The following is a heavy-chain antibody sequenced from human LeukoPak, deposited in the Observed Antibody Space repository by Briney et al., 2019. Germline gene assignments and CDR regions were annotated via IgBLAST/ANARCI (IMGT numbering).Heavy chain of an antibody. CDR2: ISDSGGRT. CDR3: AKRGVVIRVILVGFHKEAYYFDS. V-gene: IGHV3-23*01. Sequence: GGSLRLSCTASGLIFGNFVMTWVRQAPGKGLEWVAGISDSGGRTNYADSVKGRFTISRDNPKNTLYLQMNSLRAEDTAVYFCAKRGVVIRVILVGFHKEAYYFDSWGQGALVTVSS. J-gene: IGHJ4*02. CDR1: GLIFGNFV. D-gene: IGHD3-22*01.